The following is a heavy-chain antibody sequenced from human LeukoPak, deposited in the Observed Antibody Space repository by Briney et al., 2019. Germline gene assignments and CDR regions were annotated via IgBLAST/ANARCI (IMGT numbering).Heavy chain of an antibody. J-gene: IGHJ4*02. CDR2: IKTDGSEK. CDR3: ARGRNGYNDEWAYYFDY. Sequence: PGGSLRLSCAASGFTFSNYWMGWVRQAPGKGLQWVANIKTDGSEKYYVDSVKGRFTISRDNTKNSLYPQVNSLRAEDTAVYYCARGRNGYNDEWAYYFDYWGQGTLVTVSS. CDR1: GFTFSNYW. V-gene: IGHV3-7*01. D-gene: IGHD5-24*01.